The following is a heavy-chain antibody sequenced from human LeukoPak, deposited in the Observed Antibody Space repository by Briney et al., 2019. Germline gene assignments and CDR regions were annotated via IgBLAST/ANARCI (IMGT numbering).Heavy chain of an antibody. D-gene: IGHD6-6*01. J-gene: IGHJ6*02. Sequence: GGSLRLSCAASGFTFSSYAMHWVRQAPGKGLEWVAVISYDGSNKYYADSVKGRFTISRDNSKNTLYLQMNSLRAEDTAVYYCARDRIAARPEHTDDYYYYCGMDVWGQGTTVTVSS. CDR2: ISYDGSNK. CDR1: GFTFSSYA. V-gene: IGHV3-30-3*01. CDR3: ARDRIAARPEHTDDYYYYCGMDV.